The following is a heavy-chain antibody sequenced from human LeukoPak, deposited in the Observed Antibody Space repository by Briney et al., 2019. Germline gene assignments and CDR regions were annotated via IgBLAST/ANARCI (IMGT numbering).Heavy chain of an antibody. J-gene: IGHJ3*02. Sequence: PGGSLRLSCAASGFTFSSYAMHWVRQAPGKGLEYVSAISSNGGSTYYANSVKGRFTISRDNSKNTLYLQMGSLRAEDMAVYYCARGFPGAARAFDIWGQGTVVTVSS. D-gene: IGHD6-6*01. V-gene: IGHV3-64*01. CDR3: ARGFPGAARAFDI. CDR1: GFTFSSYA. CDR2: ISSNGGST.